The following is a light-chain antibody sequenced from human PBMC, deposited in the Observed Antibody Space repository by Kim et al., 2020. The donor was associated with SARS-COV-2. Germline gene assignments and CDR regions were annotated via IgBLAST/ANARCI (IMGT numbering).Light chain of an antibody. CDR3: QRSYSTRFS. Sequence: DIQMTQSPSSLSASVGDRVTITCRASQSISSYLNWYQQKPGKAPKLLIYAASSLQSGVPSRFSGSGSGTDFTLTISSLQPEDFATYYCQRSYSTRFSFGGGTEVDIK. CDR1: QSISSY. J-gene: IGKJ4*02. CDR2: AAS. V-gene: IGKV1-39*01.